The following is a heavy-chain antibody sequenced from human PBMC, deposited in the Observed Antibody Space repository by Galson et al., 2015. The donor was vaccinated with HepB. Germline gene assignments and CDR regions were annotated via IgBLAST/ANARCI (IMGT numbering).Heavy chain of an antibody. J-gene: IGHJ3*02. CDR3: ARVDTMVRGVIPPFDAFDI. CDR1: GFTFSSYS. Sequence: SLRLSCAASGFTFSSYSMNWIRQAPGKGLEWVSYISSSGSTIYYADSVKGRFTISRDNAKNSLYLQMNSLRAEDTAVYYCARVDTMVRGVIPPFDAFDIWGQGTMVTVSS. V-gene: IGHV3-48*04. D-gene: IGHD3-10*01. CDR2: ISSSGSTI.